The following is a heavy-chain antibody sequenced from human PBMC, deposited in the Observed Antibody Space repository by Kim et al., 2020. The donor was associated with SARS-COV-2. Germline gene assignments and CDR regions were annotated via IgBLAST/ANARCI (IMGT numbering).Heavy chain of an antibody. D-gene: IGHD6-13*01. J-gene: IGHJ4*02. CDR2: ISYDGSNK. V-gene: IGHV3-30*18. CDR1: GFTFSSYG. Sequence: GGSLRLSCAASGFTFSSYGMHWVRQAPGKGLEWVAVISYDGSNKYYADSVKGRFTISRDNSKNTLYLQMNSLRAEDTAVYYCAKEGSIAAAGIDYWGQGT. CDR3: AKEGSIAAAGIDY.